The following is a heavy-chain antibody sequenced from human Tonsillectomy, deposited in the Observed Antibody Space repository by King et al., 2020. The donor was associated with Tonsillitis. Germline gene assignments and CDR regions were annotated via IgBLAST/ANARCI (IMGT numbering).Heavy chain of an antibody. CDR1: GFTFSSYA. D-gene: IGHD1-26*01. V-gene: IGHV3-23*04. J-gene: IGHJ4*02. CDR3: AKSLPSAGLWGSYAIYYFDS. Sequence: VQLVESGGGLVQPGGSLRLSCAASGFTFSSYAMSWVRQAPGKGLEWVSAISGSGGSTYYADSVKGRFTISRDNSKNTLYLQMNSLRAEDTAGYYCAKSLPSAGLWGSYAIYYFDSWGQGTLVTVSS. CDR2: ISGSGGST.